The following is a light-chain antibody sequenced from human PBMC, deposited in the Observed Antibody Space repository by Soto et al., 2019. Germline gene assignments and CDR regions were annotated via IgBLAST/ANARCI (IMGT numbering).Light chain of an antibody. CDR2: DAS. V-gene: IGKV3-15*01. CDR3: QHYTNWPLT. CDR1: HSVSTR. J-gene: IGKJ4*01. Sequence: EIVMTQSPATLSVSPGERATLSCRASHSVSTRLAWYQQKPGQAPRLLIYDASTRATGLPARFSGSGSGTDFTLTISSLQSEDCAVYYCQHYTNWPLTFGGGTKV.